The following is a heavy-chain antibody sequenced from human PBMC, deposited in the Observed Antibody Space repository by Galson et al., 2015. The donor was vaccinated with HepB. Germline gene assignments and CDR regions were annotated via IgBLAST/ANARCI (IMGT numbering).Heavy chain of an antibody. D-gene: IGHD1-26*01. CDR2: IGSSGVNT. CDR3: ARDRSGSFFSSTAY. Sequence: SLRLSCAASGFTFSSYAMDWVRQAPGKGLEWVSVIGSSGVNTYYADSVKGRFTISRDNSKNTLYLQMNSLRAEDTAVYYCARDRSGSFFSSTAYWGQGTLVTVSS. V-gene: IGHV3-23*01. CDR1: GFTFSSYA. J-gene: IGHJ4*02.